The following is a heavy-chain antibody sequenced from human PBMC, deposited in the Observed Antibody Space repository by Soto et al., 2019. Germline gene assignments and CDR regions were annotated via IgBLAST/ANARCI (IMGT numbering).Heavy chain of an antibody. D-gene: IGHD3-3*01. CDR2: IYWNDDK. Sequence: SCTTVVKPTETLTLTCSFSGFSLSTSGGGVGWIRQPPGKALEWLALIYWNDDKRYSPSLKSRLTITKDTSKNHVVLTMPNMGPVHTQTYYCAHRPYSDFWSGSSRMDVWGQGT. CDR3: AHRPYSDFWSGSSRMDV. CDR1: GFSLSTSGGG. J-gene: IGHJ6*02. V-gene: IGHV2-5*01.